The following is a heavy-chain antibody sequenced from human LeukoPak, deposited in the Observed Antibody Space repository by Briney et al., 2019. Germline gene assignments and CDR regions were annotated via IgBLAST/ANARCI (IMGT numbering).Heavy chain of an antibody. Sequence: GASVKVSCKAFGGTFSSYAISWVRQAPGQGLEWMGRIIPIFGTANYAQKFQGRVTITTDESTSTAYMELSSLRSEDTAVYYCARDLVVVVAGYYYYYMDVWGKGTTVTVSS. CDR1: GGTFSSYA. J-gene: IGHJ6*03. CDR3: ARDLVVVVAGYYYYYMDV. CDR2: IIPIFGTA. D-gene: IGHD2-15*01. V-gene: IGHV1-69*05.